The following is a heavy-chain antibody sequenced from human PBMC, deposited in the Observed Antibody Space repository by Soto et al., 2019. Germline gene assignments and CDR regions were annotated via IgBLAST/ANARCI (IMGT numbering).Heavy chain of an antibody. CDR2: IIPIFGTA. D-gene: IGHD5-18*01. J-gene: IGHJ3*02. CDR1: GGTFSSYA. CDR3: ARDTAMDPNDAFDI. Sequence: EASVKVSCKASGGTFSSYAISWVRQAPGQGLEWMGGIIPIFGTANYAQKFQGRVTITADESTSTAYMELSSLRSEDTAVYYCARDTAMDPNDAFDIWGQGTMVTVSS. V-gene: IGHV1-69*13.